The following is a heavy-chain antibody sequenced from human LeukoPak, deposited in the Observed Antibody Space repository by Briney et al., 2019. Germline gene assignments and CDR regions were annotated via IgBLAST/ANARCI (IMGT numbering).Heavy chain of an antibody. Sequence: GGSLRLSCAASGFTFDDYGMSWVRQAPGKGLEWVSGINWNGVSTGYADSVKGRFTISRDNAKNFFHLQMNSLRAEDTALYYCARGRSSITSHALDIWGQGTMVTVSS. J-gene: IGHJ3*02. D-gene: IGHD2-2*01. CDR1: GFTFDDYG. CDR2: INWNGVST. V-gene: IGHV3-20*04. CDR3: ARGRSSITSHALDI.